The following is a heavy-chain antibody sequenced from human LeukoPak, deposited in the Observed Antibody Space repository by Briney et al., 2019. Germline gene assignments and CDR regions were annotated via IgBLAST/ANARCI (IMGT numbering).Heavy chain of an antibody. Sequence: SETLSLTCAVYGGSFSGYYWSWIRPSPGKGLEWMGEINHRGSTNYNPSLTSRVTISVDTSKPPFSMKLSSVTAADTAVYYCARRRQYDSSLFWNFDLWGRGTLVTVSS. CDR3: ARRRQYDSSLFWNFDL. J-gene: IGHJ2*01. V-gene: IGHV4-34*01. D-gene: IGHD6-6*01. CDR2: INHRGST. CDR1: GGSFSGYY.